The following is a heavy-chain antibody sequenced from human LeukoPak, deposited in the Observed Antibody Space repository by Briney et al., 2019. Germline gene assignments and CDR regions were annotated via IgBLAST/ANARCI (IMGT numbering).Heavy chain of an antibody. D-gene: IGHD6-19*01. CDR2: INPNSGGT. CDR1: GYTFTGYY. CDR3: ARGHFQWLVYGGQAGEAFDY. Sequence: ASVKVSCKASGYTFTGYYMHWVRQAPGQGLEWMGWINPNSGGTNYAQKFQGRVTMTTDTSTSTAYMELRSLRSDDTAVYYCARGHFQWLVYGGQAGEAFDYWGQGTLVTVSS. J-gene: IGHJ4*02. V-gene: IGHV1-2*02.